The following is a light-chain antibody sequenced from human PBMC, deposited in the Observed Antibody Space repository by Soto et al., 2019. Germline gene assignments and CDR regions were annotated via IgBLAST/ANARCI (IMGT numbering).Light chain of an antibody. V-gene: IGKV3-15*01. CDR1: QSVSNN. J-gene: IGKJ1*01. Sequence: EMVMTQSPATLSVSPGERATLSCRASQSVSNNLAWYQQKPGQAPRLLIYGASTRATGIPARFTGSGSGTEFTLTIGSLQSEDFAVYYCKQYLIWPQTFGQGTKVEIK. CDR3: KQYLIWPQT. CDR2: GAS.